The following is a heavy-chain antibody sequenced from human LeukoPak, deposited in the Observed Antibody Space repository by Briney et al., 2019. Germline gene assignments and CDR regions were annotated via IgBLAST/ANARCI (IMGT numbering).Heavy chain of an antibody. D-gene: IGHD5-18*01. J-gene: IGHJ3*02. CDR3: ARDRRGGYKDDAFDI. CDR2: IYSGGST. V-gene: IGHV3-53*01. CDR1: GFTVSSNY. Sequence: PGGSLRLSCAASGFTVSSNYMSWVRQAPGKGLEWVSVIYSGGSTYYADSVKGRFTISRENSKNTLYLQMNGLRAEDTAVYYCARDRRGGYKDDAFDIWGQGTMVTVSS.